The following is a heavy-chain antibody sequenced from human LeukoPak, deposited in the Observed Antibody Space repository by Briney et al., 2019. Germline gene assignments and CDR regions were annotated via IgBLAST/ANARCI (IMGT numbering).Heavy chain of an antibody. CDR1: GFTFSSYA. Sequence: GGSLRLSCAASGFTFSSYAMSWVRQAPGKGLEWVSAISGSGGSTYYADSVKGRFTISRDNSKNTLYLQMNSLRAEDTAVYYCAKVGYCSSTSCPYYYMDVWGKGTTVTVSS. CDR2: ISGSGGST. J-gene: IGHJ6*03. CDR3: AKVGYCSSTSCPYYYMDV. D-gene: IGHD2-2*01. V-gene: IGHV3-23*01.